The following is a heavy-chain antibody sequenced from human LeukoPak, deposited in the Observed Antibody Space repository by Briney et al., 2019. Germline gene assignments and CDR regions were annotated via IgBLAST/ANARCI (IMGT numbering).Heavy chain of an antibody. Sequence: GGSLRLSCAASGFTFSSYAMSWVRQAPGKGLEWVSAISGSGGSTYYADSVKGRFTISRDNSKNTLYLQMNSLRAEDTAVYYCARDDALGDNALDIWGQGTMVTVSS. CDR2: ISGSGGST. CDR3: ARDDALGDNALDI. J-gene: IGHJ3*02. D-gene: IGHD3-16*01. V-gene: IGHV3-23*01. CDR1: GFTFSSYA.